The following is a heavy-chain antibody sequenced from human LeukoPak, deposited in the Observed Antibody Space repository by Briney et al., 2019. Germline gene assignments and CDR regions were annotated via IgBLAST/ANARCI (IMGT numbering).Heavy chain of an antibody. CDR3: ARGVDYYENSGTIDY. CDR2: IWYDGSNK. D-gene: IGHD3-22*01. Sequence: GGSLRLSCAASGFTFSDYGMHWVRQPPGKGLEWVAIIWYDGSNKTYEDSVKGRFTISRDNSKNTLYLQMNSLRAEDTAVYYCARGVDYYENSGTIDYWGQGTLVTVSS. CDR1: GFTFSDYG. J-gene: IGHJ4*02. V-gene: IGHV3-33*01.